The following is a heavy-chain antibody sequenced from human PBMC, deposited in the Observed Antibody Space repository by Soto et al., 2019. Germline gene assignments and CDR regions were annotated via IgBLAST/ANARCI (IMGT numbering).Heavy chain of an antibody. CDR2: TRNKANSHTT. J-gene: IGHJ4*02. D-gene: IGHD4-17*01. Sequence: GGSLRLSCAASGFTFSDHYMDWVRQAPGKGLEWVGRTRNKANSHTTEYAASVKGRFTISRDDSKNSLYLQMNSLKVEDTAVYYCARATTVTDYWGQGALVTVSS. CDR1: GFTFSDHY. CDR3: ARATTVTDY. V-gene: IGHV3-72*01.